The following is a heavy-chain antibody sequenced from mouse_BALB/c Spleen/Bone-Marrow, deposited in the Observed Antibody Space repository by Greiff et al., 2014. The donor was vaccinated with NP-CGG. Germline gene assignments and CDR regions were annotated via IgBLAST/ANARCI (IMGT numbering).Heavy chain of an antibody. J-gene: IGHJ4*01. CDR1: GFTFSSYA. V-gene: IGHV5-9-3*01. D-gene: IGHD3-1*01. CDR3: ARRSDLRASMDY. Sequence: VESGGGLVKPGGSLKLSCTTSGFTFSSYAMSWVRQTPEKRLEWVAVISSGGSDTYYPDSVKGRFTVSRDNAKNTLYLQMSSLRSEDTALYYCARRSDLRASMDYWGQGTSVTVSS. CDR2: ISSGGSDT.